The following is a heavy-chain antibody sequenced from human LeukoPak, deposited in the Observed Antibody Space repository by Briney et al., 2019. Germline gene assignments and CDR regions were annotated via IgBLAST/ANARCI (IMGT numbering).Heavy chain of an antibody. CDR3: ARGNSYGSLFDF. Sequence: ASVKVSCKASGYTFTSFGITWVRQAPGQGLEWMGWITTHNGNTDYAQNLQGRVTMTTDTSTSTAYMELRGLRSDDTAVYYCARGNSYGSLFDFWGQGTLVTVSS. J-gene: IGHJ4*02. D-gene: IGHD5-18*01. CDR1: GYTFTSFG. V-gene: IGHV1-18*01. CDR2: ITTHNGNT.